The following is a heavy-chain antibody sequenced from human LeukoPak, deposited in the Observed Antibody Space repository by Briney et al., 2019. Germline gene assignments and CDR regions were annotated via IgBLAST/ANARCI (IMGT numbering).Heavy chain of an antibody. Sequence: SVKVSCKASGGTFISYAISWVRQAPGQGLEWMGGIIPIFGTANYAQKFQGRVTITADESTSTAYMELSSLRSEDTAVYYCARFRVVVAITYPYYYGMDVWGQGTTVTVSS. CDR3: ARFRVVVAITYPYYYGMDV. J-gene: IGHJ6*02. D-gene: IGHD3-22*01. V-gene: IGHV1-69*01. CDR2: IIPIFGTA. CDR1: GGTFISYA.